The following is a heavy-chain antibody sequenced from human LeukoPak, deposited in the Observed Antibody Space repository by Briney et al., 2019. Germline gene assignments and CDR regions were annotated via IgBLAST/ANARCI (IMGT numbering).Heavy chain of an antibody. Sequence: GGSLRLSCAASGFTFSNAWMSWVRQAPGKGLEWVGRIKSKTDGGTTDYAAPVKGRFTISRDDSKNTLYLQMNSLRAEDTAVYYCAKGAAGTKSNGMDVWGQGTTVTVSS. CDR2: IKSKTDGGTT. V-gene: IGHV3-15*01. D-gene: IGHD6-13*01. J-gene: IGHJ6*02. CDR3: AKGAAGTKSNGMDV. CDR1: GFTFSNAW.